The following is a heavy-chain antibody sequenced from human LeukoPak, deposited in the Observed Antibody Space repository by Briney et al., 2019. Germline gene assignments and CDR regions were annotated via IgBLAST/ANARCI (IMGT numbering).Heavy chain of an antibody. Sequence: GGSLRLSCAASGFTFSSYGMHWVRQAPGKGLEWVAVISYDGSNKYYADSVKGRFTISRDNSKNTLYLQMNSLRAEDTAVYYCAKVRDSSGGVDYWGQGTLVTVSS. J-gene: IGHJ4*02. D-gene: IGHD6-19*01. CDR1: GFTFSSYG. V-gene: IGHV3-30*18. CDR2: ISYDGSNK. CDR3: AKVRDSSGGVDY.